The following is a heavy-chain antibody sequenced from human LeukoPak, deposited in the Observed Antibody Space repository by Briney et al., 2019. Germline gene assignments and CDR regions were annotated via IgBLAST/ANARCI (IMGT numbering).Heavy chain of an antibody. D-gene: IGHD2-8*01. CDR1: GGSFSGYY. CDR2: INHSGGT. CDR3: ARRGRLIRWFDP. Sequence: PSETLSLTCAVYGGSFSGYYWSWIRQPPGKGLEWIGEINHSGGTNYNPSLKSRVTISVDTSKNQFSLKLSSVTAADTAVYYCARRGRLIRWFDPWGQGTLVTVSS. J-gene: IGHJ5*02. V-gene: IGHV4-34*01.